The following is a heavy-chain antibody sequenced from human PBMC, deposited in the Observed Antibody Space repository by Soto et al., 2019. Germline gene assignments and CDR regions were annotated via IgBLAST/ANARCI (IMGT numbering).Heavy chain of an antibody. D-gene: IGHD4-17*01. V-gene: IGHV3-53*04. Sequence: EVQLVESGGGLVQPGGSLRLSCAASGFTVSSIHMSWVRQAPGKGLEWVSVIYSDAGTYYADSVKGRFTISRHNSKNTLHLQMNRLRSEVTAVYYCARVDNGDSFDYWGQGTLVTVSS. J-gene: IGHJ4*02. CDR3: ARVDNGDSFDY. CDR2: IYSDAGT. CDR1: GFTVSSIH.